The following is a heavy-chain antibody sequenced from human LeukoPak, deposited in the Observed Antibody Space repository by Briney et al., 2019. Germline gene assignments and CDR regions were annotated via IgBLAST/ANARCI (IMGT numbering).Heavy chain of an antibody. CDR1: GGSISSSSYY. CDR2: IYYSGST. V-gene: IGHV4-39*01. J-gene: IGHJ5*02. D-gene: IGHD3-22*01. CDR3: ARHVRYYDSSGYSNWFDP. Sequence: SETLSLTCTVFGGSISSSSYYWGWIRQPPGKGLEWIGSIYYSGSTYYNPSLKSRVTISVDTSKNQFSLKLSSVTAADTAVYYCARHVRYYDSSGYSNWFDPWGQGTLVTVSS.